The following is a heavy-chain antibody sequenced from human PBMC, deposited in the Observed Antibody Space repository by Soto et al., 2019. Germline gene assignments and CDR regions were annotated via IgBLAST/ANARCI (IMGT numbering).Heavy chain of an antibody. Sequence: PGESLKISCKGSGYSFTSYWIGWVRQMPGKGPEWMGIIYPGDSDTRYSPSFQGQVTISADKSISTAYLQWSSLKASDTAMYYCATSYYDSSGYYQPFDYWGQGTLVTVSS. D-gene: IGHD3-22*01. CDR2: IYPGDSDT. V-gene: IGHV5-51*01. J-gene: IGHJ4*02. CDR3: ATSYYDSSGYYQPFDY. CDR1: GYSFTSYW.